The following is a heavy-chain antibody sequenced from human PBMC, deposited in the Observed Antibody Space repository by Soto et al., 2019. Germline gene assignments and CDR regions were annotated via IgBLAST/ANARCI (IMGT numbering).Heavy chain of an antibody. CDR2: INSGASTT. CDR1: GFTFSSSW. D-gene: IGHD3-10*01. J-gene: IGHJ4*02. CDR3: ARGPTGWFGYDY. Sequence: EVQLVESGGGLVQPGGSLRLSCAASGFTFSSSWMHWVRQAPGKGLVWVSCINSGASTTNYADSVKGRFTISRDNAKNTLYLQMDSLTAEDTAVYYCARGPTGWFGYDYWGQGTLVTVSS. V-gene: IGHV3-74*01.